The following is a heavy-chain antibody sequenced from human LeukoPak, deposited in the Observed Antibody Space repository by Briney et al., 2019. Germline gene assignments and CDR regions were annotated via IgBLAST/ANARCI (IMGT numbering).Heavy chain of an antibody. J-gene: IGHJ4*02. CDR1: GFTFSNYA. CDR3: AIQSRLVAADC. CDR2: ISGSGGST. V-gene: IGHV3-23*01. Sequence: GGSLRLSCAASGFTFSNYAMSWVRQAPGKGLEWVSGISGSGGSTYYADSVKGRFTISRGNSQNTLSLQMNSLRVEDTAVYYCAIQSRLVAADCWGQGTLVTVSS. D-gene: IGHD5-12*01.